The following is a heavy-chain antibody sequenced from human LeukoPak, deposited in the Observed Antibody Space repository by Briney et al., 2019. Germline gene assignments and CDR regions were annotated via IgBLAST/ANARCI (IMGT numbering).Heavy chain of an antibody. Sequence: GESLKISCKGSGYSFTNYWIGWVRQLPGKGLEWMGIIYPGDSDTRYSPSFQGQVTISADKSISTAYLQWSSLKASDTAIYYCARLGLKWLQSPLEIWGQGTMVTVSS. J-gene: IGHJ3*02. CDR2: IYPGDSDT. V-gene: IGHV5-51*01. D-gene: IGHD5-24*01. CDR3: ARLGLKWLQSPLEI. CDR1: GYSFTNYW.